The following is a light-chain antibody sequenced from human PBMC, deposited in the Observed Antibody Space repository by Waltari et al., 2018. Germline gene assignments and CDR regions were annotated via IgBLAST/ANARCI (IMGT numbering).Light chain of an antibody. Sequence: EIVLTQSPGTLSLSPGERATLSCRASQSVSSSYLGWYQQKRGQAPRLLIYGASSRATGIPDRFSGSGSGTDFTLTISRLEPEDFAVYYCQQYGRSLTFGGGTKVE. CDR2: GAS. CDR1: QSVSSSY. J-gene: IGKJ4*01. CDR3: QQYGRSLT. V-gene: IGKV3-20*01.